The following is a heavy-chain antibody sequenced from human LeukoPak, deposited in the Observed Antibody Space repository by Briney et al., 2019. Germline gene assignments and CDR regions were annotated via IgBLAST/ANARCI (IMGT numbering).Heavy chain of an antibody. CDR1: GFTFSSYS. Sequence: GGSLRLSCATSGFTFSSYSMNWVRQAPGKGLEWVSSISSSSSYIWYADSVKGRFTISRDNSKNTLYLQMNSLRAEDTAVYYCAKGYLSSSWSSYYYYYGMDVWGQGTTVTVSS. J-gene: IGHJ6*02. V-gene: IGHV3-21*04. CDR3: AKGYLSSSWSSYYYYYGMDV. CDR2: ISSSSSYI. D-gene: IGHD6-13*01.